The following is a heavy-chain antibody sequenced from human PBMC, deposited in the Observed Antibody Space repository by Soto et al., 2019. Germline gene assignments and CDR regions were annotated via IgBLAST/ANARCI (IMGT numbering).Heavy chain of an antibody. Sequence: EVQLVESGGGLVQPGGSLRLSCAASGFTFSSYSMNWVRQAPGQGLEWVSYISSGRSTIYYADSVKGRFTISRDNAKNSLYLQMNSLRDEDTAVYYCARGNCGGDCYSSPLDYWGQGTLVTVSS. J-gene: IGHJ4*02. CDR2: ISSGRSTI. CDR1: GFTFSSYS. D-gene: IGHD2-21*02. V-gene: IGHV3-48*02. CDR3: ARGNCGGDCYSSPLDY.